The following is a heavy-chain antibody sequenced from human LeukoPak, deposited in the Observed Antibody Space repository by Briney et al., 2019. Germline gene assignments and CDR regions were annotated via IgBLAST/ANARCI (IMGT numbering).Heavy chain of an antibody. D-gene: IGHD5-24*01. CDR2: IYYSGST. CDR1: GGSISSYY. CDR3: VRGLRKDGHNLFDY. Sequence: SETLSLTCTVSGGSISSYYWSWIRQPPGKGLEWIGYIYYSGSTNYNPSLKSRVTISVDTSKNQFSLKLSSVTAADTAVYYCVRGLRKDGHNLFDYWGQGTLVTVSS. J-gene: IGHJ4*02. V-gene: IGHV4-59*01.